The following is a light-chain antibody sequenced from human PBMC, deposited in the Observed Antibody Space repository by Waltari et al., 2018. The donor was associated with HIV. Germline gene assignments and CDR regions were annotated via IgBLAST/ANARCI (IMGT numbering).Light chain of an antibody. CDR3: QQYYSTPRT. Sequence: DLVMTQFPGSLAMSLGERATTTCKSSQSVLYTSTNENYLAWYQQKAGQPPKLLIYWASTRQSGVPDRFNGSGSGTDFTLTISGLQAEDVALYYCQQYYSTPRTFGRGTKVEI. V-gene: IGKV4-1*01. J-gene: IGKJ1*01. CDR2: WAS. CDR1: QSVLYTSTNENY.